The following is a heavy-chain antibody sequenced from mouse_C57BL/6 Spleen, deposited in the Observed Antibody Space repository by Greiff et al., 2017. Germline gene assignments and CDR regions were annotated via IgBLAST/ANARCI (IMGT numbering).Heavy chain of an antibody. CDR1: GYAFTHYL. CDR3: ARDYGSRGAYFDY. V-gene: IGHV1-54*01. J-gene: IGHJ2*01. Sequence: QVQLQQSGAELVRPGTSVKVSCKASGYAFTHYLIEWVKQRPGQGLEWIGVFNPGSGGTNYNEKFKGKATLTADKSSSTAYMQLSSLTSEDSAVYFSARDYGSRGAYFDYWGQGTTLTVSS. D-gene: IGHD1-1*01. CDR2: FNPGSGGT.